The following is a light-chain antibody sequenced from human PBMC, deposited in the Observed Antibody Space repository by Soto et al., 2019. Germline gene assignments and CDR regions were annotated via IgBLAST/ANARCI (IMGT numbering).Light chain of an antibody. J-gene: IGKJ1*01. CDR2: GAS. V-gene: IGKV3-20*01. CDR3: QQYGSSGT. CDR1: QTVYHGH. Sequence: EFVLTQSPGTLSLSPGERATLSCRASQTVYHGHLAWHQQKPGQAPRLLIYGASNRATGIPDRFSGSGSGTDFTLTISRLEPEDFAVYYCQQYGSSGTFGQGTKVDI.